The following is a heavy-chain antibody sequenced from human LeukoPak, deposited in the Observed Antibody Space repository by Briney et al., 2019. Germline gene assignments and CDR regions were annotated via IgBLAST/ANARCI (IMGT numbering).Heavy chain of an antibody. J-gene: IGHJ5*02. CDR1: GGSFSGYY. V-gene: IGHV4-34*01. CDR2: INHSGST. Sequence: SETLSLTCAVYGGSFSGYYWSWIRQPPGKGLEWIGEINHSGSTNYNPSLKSRVTISVDTSKNQFSLKLSSVTAADTAVYYCAGSEVVVPAATYNWFDPWGQGTLVTVSS. CDR3: AGSEVVVPAATYNWFDP. D-gene: IGHD2-2*01.